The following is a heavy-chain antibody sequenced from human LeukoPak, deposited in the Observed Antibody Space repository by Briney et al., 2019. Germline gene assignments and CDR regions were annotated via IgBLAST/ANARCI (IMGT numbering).Heavy chain of an antibody. CDR2: ITGSHGRT. V-gene: IGHV3-23*01. D-gene: IGHD4-17*01. J-gene: IGHJ5*02. Sequence: GGSLRLSCEASGFTFGSFAMTWVRQAPGQGLEWVSSITGSHGRTYNTDSVKGRFTISRDNSQNTLYLQMNSLRAEDTAVYYCTEDPNGDYVGAFDPWGQGTLVTVSS. CDR1: GFTFGSFA. CDR3: TEDPNGDYVGAFDP.